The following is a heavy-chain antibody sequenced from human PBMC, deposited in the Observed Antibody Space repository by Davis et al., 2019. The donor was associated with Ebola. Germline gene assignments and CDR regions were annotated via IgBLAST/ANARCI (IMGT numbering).Heavy chain of an antibody. J-gene: IGHJ4*02. V-gene: IGHV1-18*01. CDR1: GYTFSNYA. D-gene: IGHD5-12*01. CDR2: ISAYNGNT. CDR3: ARDIVATG. Sequence: AASVKVSCKASGYTFSNYAIHWVRQAPGQRPEWMGWISAYNGNTNYAQKLQGRVTMTTDTSTSTAYMELRSLRSDDTAVYYCARDIVATGWGQGTLVTVSS.